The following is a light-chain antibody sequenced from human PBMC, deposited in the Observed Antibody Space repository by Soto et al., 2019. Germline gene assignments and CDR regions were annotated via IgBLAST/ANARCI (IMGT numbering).Light chain of an antibody. CDR1: SSDVGAYDY. J-gene: IGLJ1*01. CDR2: EVS. Sequence: QSALTQPPSASGSPGQTVIISCAGTSSDVGAYDYVSWYQQHPGKAPKLIIYEVSKWPSGVPDRFSGSKSGNTASLTVSGLQAEDEADYYCSSYSGSNNLYVFGTGTKLTVL. V-gene: IGLV2-8*01. CDR3: SSYSGSNNLYV.